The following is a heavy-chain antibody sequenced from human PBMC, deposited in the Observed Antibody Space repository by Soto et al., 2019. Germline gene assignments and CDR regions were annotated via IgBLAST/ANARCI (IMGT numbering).Heavy chain of an antibody. J-gene: IGHJ4*02. CDR3: AKEIRYYDNSGSPDY. Sequence: PGGSLRLSCAASGFTFSSYGMHWVRQAPGKGLEWVAVISYDGSNKFYADSVKGRFTISRDNSKNTLDLQMNSLRAEDTAVYHCAKEIRYYDNSGSPDYWGQGTLVTVSS. D-gene: IGHD3-22*01. V-gene: IGHV3-30*18. CDR1: GFTFSSYG. CDR2: ISYDGSNK.